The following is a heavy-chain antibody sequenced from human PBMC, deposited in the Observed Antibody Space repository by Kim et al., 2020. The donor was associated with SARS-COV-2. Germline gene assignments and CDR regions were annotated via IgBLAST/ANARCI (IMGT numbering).Heavy chain of an antibody. D-gene: IGHD3-10*01. CDR3: ARGFGYYGSGSPHWYFDL. V-gene: IGHV3-11*01. CDR2: ISSSGSTI. J-gene: IGHJ2*01. Sequence: GGSLRLSCAASGFTFSDYYMSWIRQAPGKGLEWVSYISSSGSTIYYADSVKGRFTISRDNAKNSLYMQMNSLRAEDTAVYYCARGFGYYGSGSPHWYFDLWGRGTLVTVSS. CDR1: GFTFSDYY.